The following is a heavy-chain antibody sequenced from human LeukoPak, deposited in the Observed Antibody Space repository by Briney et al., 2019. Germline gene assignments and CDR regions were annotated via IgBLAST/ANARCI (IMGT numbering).Heavy chain of an antibody. CDR3: ARAGYNSGWYEY. Sequence: PGGSLRLPCAASGFTFSTYGMHWVRQAPGKGLECVAGIWEDGSNIYYADSVKGRFIISRDNSKNTLYLQMNSLGGEDTAVYYCARAGYNSGWYEYWGQGTLVTVSS. J-gene: IGHJ4*02. V-gene: IGHV3-33*01. CDR1: GFTFSTYG. CDR2: IWEDGSNI. D-gene: IGHD6-19*01.